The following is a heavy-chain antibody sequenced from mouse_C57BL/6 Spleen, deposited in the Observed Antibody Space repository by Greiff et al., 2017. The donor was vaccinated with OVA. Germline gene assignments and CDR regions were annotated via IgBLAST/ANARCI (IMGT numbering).Heavy chain of an antibody. V-gene: IGHV1-5*01. CDR2: IYPGNSDT. CDR3: TSSLWLRREYYGDY. Sequence: VQLQQSGTVLARPGASVKMSCKTSGYTFTSYWMHWVKQRPGQGLEWIGAIYPGNSDTSYNQKFKGKAKLTAVTSASTAYMELSSLTNEDSAVYYCTSSLWLRREYYGDYWGQGTTRTVSS. CDR1: GYTFTSYW. J-gene: IGHJ2*01. D-gene: IGHD2-2*01.